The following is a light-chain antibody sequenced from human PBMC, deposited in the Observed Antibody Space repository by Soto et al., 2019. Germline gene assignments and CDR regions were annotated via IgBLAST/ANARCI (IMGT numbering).Light chain of an antibody. CDR1: QSLNSGY. CDR2: GAS. J-gene: IGKJ2*01. V-gene: IGKV3-20*01. Sequence: IVLTQSPGTLSLSPGEGASVSCRASQSLNSGYLAWYQQKPGQAPRLLIYGASSRATGIPDRFSGSRSGTNFTLTISRLEPEDFAVYFCQQYGRAPYTFGQGTKLEIK. CDR3: QQYGRAPYT.